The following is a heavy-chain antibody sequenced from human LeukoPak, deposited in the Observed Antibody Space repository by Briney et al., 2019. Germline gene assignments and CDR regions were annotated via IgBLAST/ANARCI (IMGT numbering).Heavy chain of an antibody. D-gene: IGHD5-18*01. J-gene: IGHJ4*02. V-gene: IGHV4-34*01. CDR2: INHSGST. CDR1: GGSFSGYY. CDR3: ARAYSYGFFDH. Sequence: PSETLSLTCAVYGGSFSGYYWSWIRQPPGKGLEWIGEINHSGSTNYNPSLKSRVTISVDTSRNQFSLKLSSVTAGDTAVYYCARAYSYGFFDHWGQGTLVTVSS.